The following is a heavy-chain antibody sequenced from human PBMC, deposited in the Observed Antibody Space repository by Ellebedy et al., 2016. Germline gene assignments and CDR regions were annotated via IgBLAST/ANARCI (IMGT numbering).Heavy chain of an antibody. Sequence: SQTLSLTCXISGDSVSSNTAAWNWIRQSPSRGLEWLGRTYYRSKWYNDYAISVKGRITIDPDTSKNQFSLLLNSVTPEDTAVYYCARETGYCSGGDCYSPFNPWGQGTLVTVSS. J-gene: IGHJ5*02. D-gene: IGHD2-15*01. V-gene: IGHV6-1*01. CDR3: ARETGYCSGGDCYSPFNP. CDR2: TYYRSKWYN. CDR1: GDSVSSNTAA.